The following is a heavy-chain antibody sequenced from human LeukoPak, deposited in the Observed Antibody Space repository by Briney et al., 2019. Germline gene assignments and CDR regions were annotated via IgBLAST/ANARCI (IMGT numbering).Heavy chain of an antibody. J-gene: IGHJ5*02. CDR2: IYYSGST. V-gene: IGHV4-31*03. CDR3: AREQLGSWFDP. CDR1: GGSISSGGYY. Sequence: PSETLSLTCTVSGGSISSGGYYWSWIRQHPGKGLEWIGYIYYSGSTYHNPSLKSRVTISVDTSKNQFSLKLSSVTAADTAVYYCAREQLGSWFDPWGQGTLVTVSS. D-gene: IGHD6-6*01.